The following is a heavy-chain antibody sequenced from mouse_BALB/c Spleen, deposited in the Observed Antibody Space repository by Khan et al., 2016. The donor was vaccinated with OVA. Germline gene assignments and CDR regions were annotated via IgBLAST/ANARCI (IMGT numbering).Heavy chain of an antibody. CDR2: ISSGADYT. CDR1: GFTFSSYS. V-gene: IGHV5-6*01. CDR3: ASHLTGSFAY. Sequence: EREGGEGGGDLVKPGGSLKLSCAASGFTFSSYSMSWVRQTPDKRLEWVATISSGADYTYYPDSVKGRLSISRGNVKYNLYLQMSSVRSSDTGMYYCASHLTGSFAYWGQGALVTVSA. J-gene: IGHJ3*01.